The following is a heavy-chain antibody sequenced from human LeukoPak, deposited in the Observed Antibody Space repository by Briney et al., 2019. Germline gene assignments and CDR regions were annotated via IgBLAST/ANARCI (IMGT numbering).Heavy chain of an antibody. D-gene: IGHD6-13*01. V-gene: IGHV1-18*01. J-gene: IGHJ5*02. CDR1: GYTFTSYG. CDR3: AREITEQLARGWFDP. Sequence: ASVKVSCKASGYTFTSYGISWVRQAPGQGLEWMGWISAYNGNTNYAQKLQGRGTMTTDTSTSTAYMELRSLRSDDTAVYYCAREITEQLARGWFDPWGQGTLVTVSS. CDR2: ISAYNGNT.